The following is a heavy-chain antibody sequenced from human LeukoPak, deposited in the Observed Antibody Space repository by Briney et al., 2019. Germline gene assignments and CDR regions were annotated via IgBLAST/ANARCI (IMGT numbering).Heavy chain of an antibody. CDR3: ATPPLVVAATPYAFDI. J-gene: IGHJ3*02. D-gene: IGHD2-15*01. CDR2: ISGSGSTI. Sequence: GGSLRLSCAASGFTFSSYEMNWVRQAPGKGLEWVSYISGSGSTIYYADSVKGRFTISRDNAKNSLYLQMNSLRAEDTAVYYCATPPLVVAATPYAFDIWGQGTMVTVSS. V-gene: IGHV3-48*03. CDR1: GFTFSSYE.